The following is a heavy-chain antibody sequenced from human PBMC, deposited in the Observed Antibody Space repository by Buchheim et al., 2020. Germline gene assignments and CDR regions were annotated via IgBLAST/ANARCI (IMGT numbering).Heavy chain of an antibody. V-gene: IGHV3-23*01. CDR1: GLTFSKYV. CDR3: AIHNVVGATWRFDY. Sequence: EVQVLESGGGLVQPGGSLRLSCAASGLTFSKYVMSWVRQAPGKGLEWVSAISGSGAGTYYADSVKGRFTISTANSKHTLFLQMNSLRAEDTAVYYCAIHNVVGATWRFDYWGQGTL. J-gene: IGHJ4*02. D-gene: IGHD1-26*01. CDR2: ISGSGAGT.